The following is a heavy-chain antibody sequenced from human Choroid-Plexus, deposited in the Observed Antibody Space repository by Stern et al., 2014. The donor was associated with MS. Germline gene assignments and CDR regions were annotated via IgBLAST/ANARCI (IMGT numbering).Heavy chain of an antibody. V-gene: IGHV3-30*18. CDR2: VSYDGSNK. J-gene: IGHJ5*02. CDR1: GFTFGSCA. CDR3: AKDRQYLTYFFDH. D-gene: IGHD2/OR15-2a*01. Sequence: MQLVESGGGVVQPGRPLRLSCVASGFTFGSCAMHWVRQAPGKGLEWVAGVSYDGSNKYYADYVKGRFTISRDNSQNTLYMQMSSLRPEDTAVYYCAKDRQYLTYFFDHWGQGSLVTVSS.